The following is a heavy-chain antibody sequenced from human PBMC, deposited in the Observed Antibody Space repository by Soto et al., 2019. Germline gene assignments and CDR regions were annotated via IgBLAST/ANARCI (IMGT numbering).Heavy chain of an antibody. J-gene: IGHJ4*02. Sequence: QITLQESGPPLVKPTQTLTLTCTFSGFSLTPSGEAVAWIRQPPGKAREWLALIDWSDEKRFNSSLNSRLTITKDTSKNQVVLTMTYTDPVDTATYYCARRRPEQLIVDFWGQGTLVTVSS. V-gene: IGHV2-5*01. CDR2: IDWSDEK. CDR1: GFSLTPSGEA. D-gene: IGHD6-13*01. CDR3: ARRRPEQLIVDF.